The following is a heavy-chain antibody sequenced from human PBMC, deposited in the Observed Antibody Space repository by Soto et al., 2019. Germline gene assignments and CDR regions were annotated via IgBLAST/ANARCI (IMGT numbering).Heavy chain of an antibody. CDR1: GFTFNTYT. D-gene: IGHD2-2*01. V-gene: IGHV3-21*01. Sequence: PGGSLRLSCAASGFTFNTYTMNWVRQAPGKGLEWVSSITISSTYMYYADSVKGRFTISRDNAKNSLYLQMNSLRAEDTAVYYCARDHCSYTSCHRSSCYYYYYGMDVWGQGTTVTVSS. J-gene: IGHJ6*02. CDR2: ITISSTYM. CDR3: ARDHCSYTSCHRSSCYYYYYGMDV.